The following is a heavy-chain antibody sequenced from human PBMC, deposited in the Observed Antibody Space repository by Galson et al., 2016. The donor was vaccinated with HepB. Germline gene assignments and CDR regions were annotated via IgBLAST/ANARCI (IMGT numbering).Heavy chain of an antibody. V-gene: IGHV3-72*01. J-gene: IGHJ4*02. CDR1: RFNSGFTFIDYY. CDR2: VRNKRNGYIT. Sequence: SLRLSCAASRFNSGFTFIDYYMDWVRQVPGKGPVWVGRVRNKRNGYITEYDASVKGRFNISRDDSMNTVYLQMTSLKIEDTAVYYCATDGGSFDHGLYVFRNWGQGALVTVS. CDR3: ATDGGSFDHGLYVFRN. D-gene: IGHD3-16*01.